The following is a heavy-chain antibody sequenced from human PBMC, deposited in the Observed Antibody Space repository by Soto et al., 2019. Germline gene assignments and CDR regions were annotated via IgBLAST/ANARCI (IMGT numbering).Heavy chain of an antibody. CDR3: ARDLSQATSSWYPVGY. J-gene: IGHJ4*02. V-gene: IGHV1-69*13. CDR1: GGTFSSYA. Sequence: SVKVSCKASGGTFSSYAISWVRQAPGQGLEWMGGIIPIFGTANYAQKFQGRVTITADESTSTAYMELSSLRSEDTAVYYCARDLSQATSSWYPVGYWGQGTLVTLS. D-gene: IGHD6-13*01. CDR2: IIPIFGTA.